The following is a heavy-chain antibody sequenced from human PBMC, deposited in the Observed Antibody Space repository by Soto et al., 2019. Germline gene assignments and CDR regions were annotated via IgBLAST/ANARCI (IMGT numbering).Heavy chain of an antibody. J-gene: IGHJ4*02. Sequence: SETLSLTCTVSGGSISSSSYYWGWIRQPPGKGLEWIGSIYYSGSTYYNPSLKSRVTISVDTSKNQFSLKLSSVTAADTAVYYCARSIVATTCLDYWGQGTLVTVSS. V-gene: IGHV4-39*01. CDR3: ARSIVATTCLDY. D-gene: IGHD5-12*01. CDR2: IYYSGST. CDR1: GGSISSSSYY.